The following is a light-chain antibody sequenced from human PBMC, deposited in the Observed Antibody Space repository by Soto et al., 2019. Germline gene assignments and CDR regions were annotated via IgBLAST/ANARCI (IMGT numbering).Light chain of an antibody. Sequence: EIVLTQSPATLSLSPGERATLSCRASQSVSSYLAWYQQKPGQAPRLLIYDASNRATGIPARFSGSGSGTDFTLTISSLEPEDFAVYYCQQRSXXPQTFGQGTKV. CDR2: DAS. CDR3: QQRSXXPQT. CDR1: QSVSSY. V-gene: IGKV3-11*01. J-gene: IGKJ1*01.